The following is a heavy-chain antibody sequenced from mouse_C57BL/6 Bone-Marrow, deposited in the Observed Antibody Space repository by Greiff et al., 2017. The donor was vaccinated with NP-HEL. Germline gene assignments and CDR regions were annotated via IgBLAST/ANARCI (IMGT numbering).Heavy chain of an antibody. J-gene: IGHJ3*01. CDR2: IRNKANGYTT. CDR3: ARAGLLGGLAY. V-gene: IGHV7-3*01. Sequence: EVTLVESGGGLVQPGGSLSLSCAASGFTFTDYYMSWVRQPPGKALEWLGFIRNKANGYTTEYSAPVKGRFTISRDNSQIILYLQMNALRAEDSATYYCARAGLLGGLAYWGQGTLVTVSA. CDR1: GFTFTDYY. D-gene: IGHD1-1*01.